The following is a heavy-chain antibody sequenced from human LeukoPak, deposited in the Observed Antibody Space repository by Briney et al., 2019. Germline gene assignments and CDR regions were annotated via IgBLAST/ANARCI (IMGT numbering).Heavy chain of an antibody. D-gene: IGHD6-19*01. CDR2: INHSGST. V-gene: IGHV4-34*01. CDR3: ARPSSGWYFFDY. J-gene: IGHJ4*02. Sequence: PSETLSLTCAVYGGSFSGYYWSWIRQPPGKGLEWIGEINHSGSTNYNPSLKSRVTISVDTSKNQFSLKLSSVTAADTAVYYCARPSSGWYFFDYWGQGTLVTVSS. CDR1: GGSFSGYY.